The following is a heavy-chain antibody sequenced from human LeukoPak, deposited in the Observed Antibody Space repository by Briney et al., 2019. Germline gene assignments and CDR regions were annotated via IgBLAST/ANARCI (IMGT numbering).Heavy chain of an antibody. V-gene: IGHV3-23*01. D-gene: IGHD3-9*01. J-gene: IGHJ3*02. CDR1: GFTFSSYA. Sequence: GGSLRLSCAASGFTFSSYAMSWVRQAPGKGLEWVSAISGSGGSTYYADSVKGRFTISRDNSKNTLYLQMSSLRAEDTAVYYCAKALPLRYFDWLSDNDAFDIWGQGTMVTVSS. CDR2: ISGSGGST. CDR3: AKALPLRYFDWLSDNDAFDI.